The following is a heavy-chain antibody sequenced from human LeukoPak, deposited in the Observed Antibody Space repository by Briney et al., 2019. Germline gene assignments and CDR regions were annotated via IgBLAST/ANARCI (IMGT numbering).Heavy chain of an antibody. J-gene: IGHJ4*02. Sequence: ASVKVSCKVSGHTLTELSVHWVRQAPGKGLEWLGGFDIEDEKRWYERKFRGRVTATEDTSIDTAYMELSGLTSDDTAVYFCTTEYVTSAWRWGYWGQGTLVVVSS. CDR1: GHTLTELS. CDR3: TTEYVTSAWRWGY. D-gene: IGHD4-17*01. CDR2: FDIEDEKR. V-gene: IGHV1-24*01.